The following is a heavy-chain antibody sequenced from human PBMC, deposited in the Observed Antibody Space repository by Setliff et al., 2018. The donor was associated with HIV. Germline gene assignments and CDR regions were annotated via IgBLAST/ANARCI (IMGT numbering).Heavy chain of an antibody. CDR3: ARLRISGWDLDY. D-gene: IGHD6-19*01. Sequence: SETLSLTCGVSGYSISSGYFWGWIRQPPGKGLEWIGSIYHSGSTYCNPSLKSRVTISLDTFKNQFSLKLTSVTAADPAVYYCARLRISGWDLDYWGQGTLVTVSS. CDR1: GYSISSGYF. CDR2: IYHSGST. V-gene: IGHV4-38-2*01. J-gene: IGHJ4*02.